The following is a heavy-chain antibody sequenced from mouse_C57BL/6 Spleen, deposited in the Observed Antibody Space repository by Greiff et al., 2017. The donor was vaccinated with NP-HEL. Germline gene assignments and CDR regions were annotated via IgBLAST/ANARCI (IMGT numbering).Heavy chain of an antibody. V-gene: IGHV1-18*01. Sequence: EVQLQQSGPELVKPGASVKIPCKASGYTFTDYNMDWVKQSHGKSLEWIGDINPNNGGTIYNQKFKGKATLTVDKSSSTAYMELRSLTSEDTAVYYCARSLYYGSSHWYFDVWGTGTTVTVSS. CDR1: GYTFTDYN. CDR3: ARSLYYGSSHWYFDV. CDR2: INPNNGGT. J-gene: IGHJ1*03. D-gene: IGHD1-1*01.